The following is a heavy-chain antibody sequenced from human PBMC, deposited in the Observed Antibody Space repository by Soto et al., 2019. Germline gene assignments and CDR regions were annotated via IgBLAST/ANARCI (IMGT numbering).Heavy chain of an antibody. Sequence: QVQLQESGPGLVKPSETLSLTCTVSGGSVSSGSYYWSWIRQPPGKGLEWIGYIYYSGSTNYNPSLKSRVTISVDTSKNQFSLKLSSVTAADTAVYYCARDRSPTNYYDSSGYPNDAFDIWGQGTMVTVSS. J-gene: IGHJ3*02. CDR3: ARDRSPTNYYDSSGYPNDAFDI. CDR1: GGSVSSGSYY. D-gene: IGHD3-22*01. V-gene: IGHV4-61*01. CDR2: IYYSGST.